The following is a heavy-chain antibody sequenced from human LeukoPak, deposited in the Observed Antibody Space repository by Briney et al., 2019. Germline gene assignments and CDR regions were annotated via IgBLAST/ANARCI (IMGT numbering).Heavy chain of an antibody. Sequence: QPGGSLRLSFTASGXTFSDYGMSWVRRAPGKGLEWVSAITSGGGGTFYADSVKGRFTISRDNSENTLYLQMNSLRAEDTAISYCAKHYGSGTYYNYLDYWGQGTLVTVSP. CDR2: ITSGGGGT. CDR1: GXTFSDYG. J-gene: IGHJ4*02. D-gene: IGHD3-10*01. CDR3: AKHYGSGTYYNYLDY. V-gene: IGHV3-23*01.